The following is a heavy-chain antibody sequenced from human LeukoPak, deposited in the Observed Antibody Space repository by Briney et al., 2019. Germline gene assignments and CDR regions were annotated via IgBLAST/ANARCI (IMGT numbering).Heavy chain of an antibody. CDR2: ISYDGTNK. V-gene: IGHV3-30*04. D-gene: IGHD6-13*01. Sequence: GGALRLSCAASGFTFSSYAMHWVRQAPGKGREGVTIISYDGTNKYYADSVKGRFTISRDNSKNTLFLQMNSLRAEDTAVYYCGRGGYSSRWFDHPKSWGKGTLVTVSS. CDR1: GFTFSSYA. J-gene: IGHJ4*02. CDR3: GRGGYSSRWFDHPKS.